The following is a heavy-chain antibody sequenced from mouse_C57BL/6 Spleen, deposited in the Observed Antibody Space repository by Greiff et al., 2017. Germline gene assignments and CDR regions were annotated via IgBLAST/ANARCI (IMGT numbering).Heavy chain of an antibody. Sequence: VQLQQPGAELVMPGASVKLSCKASGYTFTSYWMHWVKQRPGQGLEWIGEIDPSDSYTNYNQKFKGKSTLTVDKSSSTAYMQRSSLTSVDSAVYYSARARVYDGYFFSCGHGTTLTVSS. V-gene: IGHV1-69*01. J-gene: IGHJ2*01. CDR2: IDPSDSYT. CDR1: GYTFTSYW. D-gene: IGHD2-3*01. CDR3: ARARVYDGYFFS.